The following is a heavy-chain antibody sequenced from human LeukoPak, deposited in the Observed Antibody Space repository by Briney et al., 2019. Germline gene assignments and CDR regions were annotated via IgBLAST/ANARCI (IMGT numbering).Heavy chain of an antibody. CDR1: GASITSDY. CDR2: IYYSGST. J-gene: IGHJ6*03. CDR3: ARDVTIFGVDYYMDV. V-gene: IGHV4-59*01. Sequence: SETLSLTCSVSGASITSDYWSWIRQPPGKGLEWIGYIYYSGSTNYNPSLKSRVTISVDTSNNQFSLKLTSVTAADTAVYYCARDVTIFGVDYYMDVWGKGTTVTVSS. D-gene: IGHD3-3*01.